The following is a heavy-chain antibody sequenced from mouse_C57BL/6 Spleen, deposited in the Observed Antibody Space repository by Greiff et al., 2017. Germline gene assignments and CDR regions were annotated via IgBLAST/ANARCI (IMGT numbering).Heavy chain of an antibody. V-gene: IGHV1-72*01. CDR1: GYTFTSYW. D-gene: IGHD1-1*01. CDR3: ATYDGSTHYYAMDY. J-gene: IGHJ4*01. CDR2: IGPNSGGT. Sequence: VQLQQPGAELVKPGASVKLSCKASGYTFTSYWMHWVKQRPGRGLEWIGRIGPNSGGTKYNEKFKSKATLTVDKPSSTAYMQLSSLTSEDSAGYYCATYDGSTHYYAMDYWGQGTSVTVSS.